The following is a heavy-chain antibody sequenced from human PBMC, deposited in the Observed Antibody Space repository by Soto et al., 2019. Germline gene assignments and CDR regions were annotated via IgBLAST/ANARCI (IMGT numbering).Heavy chain of an antibody. V-gene: IGHV3-48*02. CDR1: GFTFSSYS. CDR2: ISSSSGTI. D-gene: IGHD2-15*01. Sequence: GGSLRLSCAASGFTFSSYSMNWVRQAPGKGLEWVSYISSSSGTIYYADSVKGRFTISRDNAKNSLFLQMTSLRDEGTAVYYCARDATGGGAFDIWGQGTMVTVSS. CDR3: ARDATGGGAFDI. J-gene: IGHJ3*02.